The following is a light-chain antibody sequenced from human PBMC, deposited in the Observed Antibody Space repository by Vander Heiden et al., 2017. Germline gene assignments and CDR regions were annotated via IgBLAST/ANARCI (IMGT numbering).Light chain of an antibody. J-gene: IGLJ3*02. CDR2: RNN. Sequence: QSVLTQPPSASGTPGQRVTISCSGSSSNIGSNYVYWYQQPPGTAPKLLIYRNNQRPSGVPDRFSGSKSGTSASLAISGLRSEDEADYYCAAWDDSLSGLFGGGTKPTVL. V-gene: IGLV1-47*01. CDR1: SSNIGSNY. CDR3: AAWDDSLSGL.